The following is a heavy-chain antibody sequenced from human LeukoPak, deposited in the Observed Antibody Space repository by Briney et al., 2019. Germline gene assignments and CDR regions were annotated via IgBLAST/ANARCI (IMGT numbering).Heavy chain of an antibody. Sequence: PGGSLRLSCQTSGFVFSNYGMHWVRQAPGKGLEWVAFVRYDGSNEYYADSVKGRFTISRDNSRSTLYLQMNSLRAEDTGVYSCAKDSNSGYVSVGPNYWGLGTLVTVSS. D-gene: IGHD5-12*01. CDR3: AKDSNSGYVSVGPNY. J-gene: IGHJ4*02. V-gene: IGHV3-30*02. CDR1: GFVFSNYG. CDR2: VRYDGSNE.